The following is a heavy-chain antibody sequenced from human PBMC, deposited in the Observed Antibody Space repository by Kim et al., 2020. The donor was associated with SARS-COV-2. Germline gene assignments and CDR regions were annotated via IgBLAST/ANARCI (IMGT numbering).Heavy chain of an antibody. CDR3: TRDAPALGYCSSTSCYCDY. V-gene: IGHV3-49*04. Sequence: GGSLRLSCTASGFTFGDYAMSWVRQATGKGLEWVGFIRSKAYGGTTEYAASVKGRFTISRDDSKSIAYLQMNSLKTEDTAVYYCTRDAPALGYCSSTSCYCDYWGQGTLVTVSS. J-gene: IGHJ4*02. CDR2: IRSKAYGGTT. D-gene: IGHD2-2*01. CDR1: GFTFGDYA.